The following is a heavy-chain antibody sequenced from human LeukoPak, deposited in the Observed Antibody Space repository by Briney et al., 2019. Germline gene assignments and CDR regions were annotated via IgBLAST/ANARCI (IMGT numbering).Heavy chain of an antibody. CDR2: IYYSGST. CDR3: ARGPGTTVKPIDY. CDR1: GGSISSGGYY. V-gene: IGHV4-31*03. J-gene: IGHJ4*02. D-gene: IGHD1-1*01. Sequence: SQTLSLTCTVSGGSISSGGYYWSWIRQHPGKGLEWIGYIYYSGSTYYNPSLKSRVTISVDTSKNQFSLKLSSVTAADTAVYYCARGPGTTVKPIDYWGQGTLVTVSS.